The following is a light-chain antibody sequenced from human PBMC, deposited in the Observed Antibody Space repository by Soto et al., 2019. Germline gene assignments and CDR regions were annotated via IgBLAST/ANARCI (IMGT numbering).Light chain of an antibody. CDR3: TSYTSSSTWV. CDR2: DVS. J-gene: IGLJ3*02. Sequence: QSALTQPASVSGSPGQSITISCTGTSSDVGGYEYVSWYQQHPDKAPKLMIYDVSNRPSGVSNRFSGFKSGNTASLTISGLQAEDEAEYYCTSYTSSSTWVFGGGTKLTVL. CDR1: SSDVGGYEY. V-gene: IGLV2-14*03.